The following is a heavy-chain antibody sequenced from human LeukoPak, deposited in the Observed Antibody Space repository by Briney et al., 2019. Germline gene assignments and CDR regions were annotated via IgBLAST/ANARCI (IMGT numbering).Heavy chain of an antibody. CDR2: INHSGST. CDR3: ARLPRYSRDLDV. D-gene: IGHD5-18*01. V-gene: IGHV4-34*01. CDR1: GGSFSGYY. Sequence: SETLSLTCAVYGGSFSGYYWSWIRQPPGKGLEWIGEINHSGSTNYNPSLKSRVTISVDTSKNQFSLKLSSVTAADTAVYYCARLPRYSRDLDVWGKGTTVTVSS. J-gene: IGHJ6*04.